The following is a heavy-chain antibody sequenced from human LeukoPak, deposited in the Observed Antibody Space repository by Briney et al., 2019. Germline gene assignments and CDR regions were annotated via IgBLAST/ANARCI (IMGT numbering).Heavy chain of an antibody. CDR3: AKASVAIPQYCNS. CDR2: IKQDETEK. J-gene: IGHJ5*02. D-gene: IGHD2-2*02. Sequence: PGGSLRLSCTASGFTFSNFWMGWVRQAPGKGLEWVANIKQDETEKFYLGSVKGRFTISRDNAKNSLYLQMNSLRVEDTALYYCAKASVAIPQYCNSWGQGTLVTVSS. CDR1: GFTFSNFW. V-gene: IGHV3-7*03.